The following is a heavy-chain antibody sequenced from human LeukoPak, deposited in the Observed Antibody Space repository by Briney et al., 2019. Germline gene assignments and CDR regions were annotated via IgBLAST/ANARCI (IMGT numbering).Heavy chain of an antibody. CDR1: GFTFNTYA. CDR2: ISGSGGST. D-gene: IGHD3-16*02. Sequence: PGRSLRLSCAASGFTFNTYAMSWVRQAPGTGLEWVSSISGSGGSTYYADSVKGRFTISRDNSNNTLYLQINSLRADDTAVYYCAKTPSLWWFDPWGQGTLVTVSS. J-gene: IGHJ5*02. CDR3: AKTPSLWWFDP. V-gene: IGHV3-23*01.